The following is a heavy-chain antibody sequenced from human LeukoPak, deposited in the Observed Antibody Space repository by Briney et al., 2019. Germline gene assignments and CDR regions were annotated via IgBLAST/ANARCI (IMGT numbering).Heavy chain of an antibody. V-gene: IGHV3-66*01. D-gene: IGHD6-13*01. CDR3: ARDAYSSSWYGVDY. CDR2: IYSGGST. Sequence: GGSLRLSCVASGFTVSSNYMSWVRQAPGKGLEWVSVIYSGGSTYYADSVKGRFTISRDNSKNTLYLQMNSLRAEDTAVYYCARDAYSSSWYGVDYWGQGTLVTVSS. J-gene: IGHJ4*02. CDR1: GFTVSSNY.